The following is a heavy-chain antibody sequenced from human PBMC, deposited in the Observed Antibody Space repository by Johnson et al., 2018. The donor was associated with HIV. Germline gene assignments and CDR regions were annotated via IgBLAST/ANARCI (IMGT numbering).Heavy chain of an antibody. Sequence: VQLVESGGGLVKPGGSLRLSCAASGFTFSDYYMSWIRQAPGQGLEWVSIIYSDGTTSFAQSVKGRFSISRDVSKNILYLQMHSLRTEDTAYYYCANALGIWGQGTMVTVSS. J-gene: IGHJ3*02. CDR1: GFTFSDYY. CDR2: IYSDGTT. CDR3: ANALGI. V-gene: IGHV3-66*01.